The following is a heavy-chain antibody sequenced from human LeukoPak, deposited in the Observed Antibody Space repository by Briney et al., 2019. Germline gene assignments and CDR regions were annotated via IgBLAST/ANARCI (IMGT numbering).Heavy chain of an antibody. CDR1: GGSISSYY. D-gene: IGHD6-19*01. CDR3: ARHMEGLVAVAGFDY. V-gene: IGHV4-59*08. Sequence: SETLSLTCAVSGGSISSYYWSWIRQPPGKGLEWIGYIYYSGSTNYNPSLKSRVTISVDTSKNQFSLKLSSVTAADTAVYYCARHMEGLVAVAGFDYWGQGTLVTVSS. CDR2: IYYSGST. J-gene: IGHJ4*02.